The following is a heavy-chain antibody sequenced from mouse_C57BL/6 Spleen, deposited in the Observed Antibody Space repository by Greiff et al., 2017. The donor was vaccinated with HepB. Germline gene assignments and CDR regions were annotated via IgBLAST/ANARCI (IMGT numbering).Heavy chain of an antibody. J-gene: IGHJ2*01. V-gene: IGHV1-52*01. Sequence: VQLQQPGAELVRPGSSVKLSCKASGYTFTSYWMHWVKQRPIQGLEWIGNIDPSDSETHYNQKFKDKATLTVDKSSSTAYMQLSSLTSEDSAVYYCARGDYGYDLYFDYWGQGTTLTVSS. CDR3: ARGDYGYDLYFDY. D-gene: IGHD2-2*01. CDR2: IDPSDSET. CDR1: GYTFTSYW.